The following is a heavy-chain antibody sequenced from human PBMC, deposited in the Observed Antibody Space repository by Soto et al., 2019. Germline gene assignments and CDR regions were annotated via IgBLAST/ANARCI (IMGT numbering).Heavy chain of an antibody. CDR2: IDPSDSYT. CDR1: GYSFTSYW. CDR3: ARSWAPCGGSTSCYLSVWFDP. V-gene: IGHV5-10-1*01. J-gene: IGHJ5*02. D-gene: IGHD2-2*01. Sequence: GESLKISCKGSGYSFTSYWISWVRQMPGKGLEWMGRIDPSDSYTNYSPSFQGHVTISADKSISTAYLQWSSLKASDTAMYYCARSWAPCGGSTSCYLSVWFDPWGQGTLVTVSS.